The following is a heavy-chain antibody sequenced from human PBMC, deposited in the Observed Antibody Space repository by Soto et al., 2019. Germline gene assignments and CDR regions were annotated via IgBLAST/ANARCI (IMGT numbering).Heavy chain of an antibody. D-gene: IGHD1-26*01. J-gene: IGHJ4*02. CDR3: ASDSEWELLAFDY. V-gene: IGHV3-30-3*01. Sequence: PVGSLRLSCAASGFTFSSYAMHWVRQAPGKGLEWVAVISYDGSNKYYADSVKGRFTISRDNSKNTLYLQMNSLRAEDTAVYYCASDSEWELLAFDYWGQGTLVTVSS. CDR2: ISYDGSNK. CDR1: GFTFSSYA.